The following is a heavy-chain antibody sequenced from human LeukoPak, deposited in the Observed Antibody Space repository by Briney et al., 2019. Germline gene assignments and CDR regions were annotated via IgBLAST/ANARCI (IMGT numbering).Heavy chain of an antibody. J-gene: IGHJ6*02. Sequence: GGSLRLSCAASGFTFDDYAMHWVRQAPGKGLEWVSGISWNSGSIGYADSVKGRFTISRDNAKNSLYLQMNSLRAEDTALYYCAKEPAGYYYAMDVWGQGTTVTVSS. CDR2: ISWNSGSI. CDR3: AKEPAGYYYAMDV. V-gene: IGHV3-9*01. CDR1: GFTFDDYA. D-gene: IGHD6-19*01.